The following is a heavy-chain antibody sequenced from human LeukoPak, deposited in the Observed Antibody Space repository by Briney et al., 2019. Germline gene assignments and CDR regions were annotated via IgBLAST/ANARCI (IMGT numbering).Heavy chain of an antibody. CDR3: ARLKFDVLTGYYEALDY. V-gene: IGHV4-59*08. J-gene: IGHJ4*02. Sequence: SETLSLTCTVSGDSLINFYWSWIRQPPGKGLEWIGYIYYSGTTNYNPSLKSRVTMSVYKSKNQFSLKLRSVTAADTAVYYCARLKFDVLTGYYEALDYWGQGHLVTVSS. CDR1: GDSLINFY. CDR2: IYYSGTT. D-gene: IGHD3-9*01.